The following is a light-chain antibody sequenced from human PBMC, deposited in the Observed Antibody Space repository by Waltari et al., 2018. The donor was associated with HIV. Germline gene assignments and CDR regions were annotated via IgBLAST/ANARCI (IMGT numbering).Light chain of an antibody. CDR3: QQYNNYPLT. J-gene: IGKJ4*01. V-gene: IGKV1-5*03. CDR1: QTSNSW. CDR2: KAS. Sequence: DIQMTQSPSTLSASVGDRVTITCRASQTSNSWLAWYQQKPGKAPKRLIYKASSLESGVPSRFSGSGSGTDFTLTISSLQPDDSATYYCQQYNNYPLTFGGGTRLEIK.